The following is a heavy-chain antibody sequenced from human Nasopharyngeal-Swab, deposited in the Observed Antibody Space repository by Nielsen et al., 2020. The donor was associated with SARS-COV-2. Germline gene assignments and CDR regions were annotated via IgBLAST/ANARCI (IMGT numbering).Heavy chain of an antibody. CDR3: ARELMIHGGWYPFDY. J-gene: IGHJ4*02. D-gene: IGHD6-19*01. Sequence: GESLKISCAASGFTFSSYAMHWVRQAPGKGLEWVAVISYDGSNKYYADSVKGRFTISRDNSKNTLYLQMNSLRAEDTAVYYCARELMIHGGWYPFDYWGQGTLVTVSS. CDR1: GFTFSSYA. CDR2: ISYDGSNK. V-gene: IGHV3-30-3*01.